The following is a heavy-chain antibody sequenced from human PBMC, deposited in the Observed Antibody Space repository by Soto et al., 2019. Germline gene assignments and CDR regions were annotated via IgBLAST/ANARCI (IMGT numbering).Heavy chain of an antibody. CDR3: VRDPYLPTAGRLASLHY. Sequence: AGGSLRLSCAASGFTFSSYAMHWVRQAPGKGLEWVAVISYDGSNKYYADSVKGRFTISRDNSKNTLYLQMNSLRAEDTAVYYCVRDPYLPTAGRLASLHYWGPGTLVTVSS. CDR2: ISYDGSNK. V-gene: IGHV3-30-3*01. CDR1: GFTFSSYA. J-gene: IGHJ4*02. D-gene: IGHD1-1*01.